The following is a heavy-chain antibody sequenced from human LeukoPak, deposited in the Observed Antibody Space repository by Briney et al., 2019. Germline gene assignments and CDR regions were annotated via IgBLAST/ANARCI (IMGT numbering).Heavy chain of an antibody. CDR3: ARKAYGLDV. Sequence: GGSLRLSCAASGFTFSSYWMSWVRQAPGKGLEWVANINQDGREKYYVDSVKGRFTISRDNAKTSLYLQMNSLRAEDTAVYYCARKAYGLDVWGKGTTVTGSS. CDR2: INQDGREK. CDR1: GFTFSSYW. V-gene: IGHV3-7*03. J-gene: IGHJ6*04.